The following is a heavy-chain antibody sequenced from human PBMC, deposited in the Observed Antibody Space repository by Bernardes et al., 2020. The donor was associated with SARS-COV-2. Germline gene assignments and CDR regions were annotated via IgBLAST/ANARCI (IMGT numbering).Heavy chain of an antibody. Sequence: GESLKVSCKASGYTFTSYGISWVRQAPGQGLEWMGWISAYNGNTNYAQKLQGRVTMTTDTSTSTAYMELRSLRSDDTAVYYCARELYPYSSSSVWYYYYGMDVWGQGTTVTVSS. J-gene: IGHJ6*02. D-gene: IGHD6-6*01. V-gene: IGHV1-18*04. CDR2: ISAYNGNT. CDR3: ARELYPYSSSSVWYYYYGMDV. CDR1: GYTFTSYG.